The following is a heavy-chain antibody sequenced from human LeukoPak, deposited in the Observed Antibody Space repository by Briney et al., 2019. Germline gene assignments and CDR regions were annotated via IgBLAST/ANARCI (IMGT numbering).Heavy chain of an antibody. V-gene: IGHV4-61*08. CDR2: IHYSGST. D-gene: IGHD3-9*01. Sequence: PSETLSLTCTVSGGSVSSAGYYWSWIRQPPGKGLEFIGYIHYSGSTNYNPSLKSRVTISVDTSKNQFSLKLSSVTAADTAVYYCARGSTLYYDMLTGYNTPGPFDIWGQGTMFTVSS. CDR1: GGSVSSAGYY. J-gene: IGHJ3*02. CDR3: ARGSTLYYDMLTGYNTPGPFDI.